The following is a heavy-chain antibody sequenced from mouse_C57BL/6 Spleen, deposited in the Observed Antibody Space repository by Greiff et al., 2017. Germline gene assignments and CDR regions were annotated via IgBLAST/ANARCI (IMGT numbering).Heavy chain of an antibody. D-gene: IGHD2-4*01. J-gene: IGHJ2*01. CDR2: IYPGDGDT. CDR3: ATYDYDVGVDY. Sequence: QVQLQQSGPELVKPGASVKISCKASGYAFSSSWMNWVKQRPGKGLEWIGRIYPGDGDTNYNGKFKGKATLTADKSSSTAYMQLSSLTSEDSAVYFCATYDYDVGVDYWGQGTTLTVSS. V-gene: IGHV1-82*01. CDR1: GYAFSSSW.